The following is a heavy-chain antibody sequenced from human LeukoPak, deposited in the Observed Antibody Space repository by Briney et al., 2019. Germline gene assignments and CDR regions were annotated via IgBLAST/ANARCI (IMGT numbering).Heavy chain of an antibody. Sequence: SGPTLFNPPAPLTLTLALPGTSPTTEQVAVGWIRQSPGKALEWFALIYWDDATRYSAPLESRLTISKDRSRNQALLTMTDLDPRRKGSCISARGRATSTIPDNFDYWGRGILVTVSS. V-gene: IGHV2-5*02. J-gene: IGHJ4*02. CDR3: ARGRATSTIPDNFDY. CDR2: IYWDDAT. D-gene: IGHD6-6*01. CDR1: GTSPTTEQVA.